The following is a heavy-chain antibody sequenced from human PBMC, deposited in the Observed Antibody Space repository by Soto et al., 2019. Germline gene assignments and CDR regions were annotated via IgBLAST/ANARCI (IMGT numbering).Heavy chain of an antibody. V-gene: IGHV4-4*07. CDR2: IYATGTT. CDR1: GASISCFY. J-gene: IGHJ5*02. CDR3: TSGPNWFDH. Sequence: GASISCFYWSWIRKCAGKGLEWIGRIYATGTTDYNPSLKSRVMMSVDTSKKQFSLKLSSLTAADTAVYSCTSGPNWFDHWVQGTLVTVS.